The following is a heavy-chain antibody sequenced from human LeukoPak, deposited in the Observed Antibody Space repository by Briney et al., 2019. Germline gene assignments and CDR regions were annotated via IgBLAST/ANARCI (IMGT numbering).Heavy chain of an antibody. CDR3: AKRCSPSCYPVEDY. CDR2: IISSSSYI. D-gene: IGHD2-2*01. CDR1: GFTFSSYS. J-gene: IGHJ4*02. V-gene: IGHV3-21*04. Sequence: AGSLRLSCAASGFTFSSYSMIWVRQAPGKGLEWVSSIISSSSYIHYADSVKGRFTISRDNYKNTLYLQMNSLRAEDTAVYYCAKRCSPSCYPVEDYWGQGTLVTVSS.